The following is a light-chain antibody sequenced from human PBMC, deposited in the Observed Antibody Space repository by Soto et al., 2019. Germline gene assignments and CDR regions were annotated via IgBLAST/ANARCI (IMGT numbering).Light chain of an antibody. CDR3: QQYNNWLWT. Sequence: EILMTQSPSTLSVSPGERATLSCGASQSVSSNLDWYQQKPGQAPRLLIYGASTRATGIPARFSGSGSGTEFTLTISSLQSEDFEVYYCQQYNNWLWTFGQGTKVDIK. V-gene: IGKV3-15*01. CDR1: QSVSSN. J-gene: IGKJ1*01. CDR2: GAS.